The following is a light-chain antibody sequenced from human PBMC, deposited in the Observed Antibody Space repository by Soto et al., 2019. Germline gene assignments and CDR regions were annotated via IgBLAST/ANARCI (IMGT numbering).Light chain of an antibody. Sequence: QSALTQPASVSGSPGQSITISCTGTSSDVGSYNLVSWYQHHPGKAPKFVIYEDNKRPSGISDRFSGSKSGNTASLTISGLQAEDEADYYCTSYRNGNSLDVFGTGTKLTVL. CDR3: TSYRNGNSLDV. CDR1: SSDVGSYNL. V-gene: IGLV2-14*02. CDR2: EDN. J-gene: IGLJ1*01.